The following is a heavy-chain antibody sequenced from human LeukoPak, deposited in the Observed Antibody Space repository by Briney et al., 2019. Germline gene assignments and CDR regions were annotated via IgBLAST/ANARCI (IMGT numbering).Heavy chain of an antibody. J-gene: IGHJ4*02. CDR2: ISGSGGST. Sequence: GGSLRLSCAASGFTFSNYAMNWVRQAPGKGLEWVSGISGSGGSTYYADSVKGRFTISRDNSKNTLYLQMRSLRAEDTAVYYCANSPGGITVANFDYWGQGTLVTVSS. CDR3: ANSPGGITVANFDY. V-gene: IGHV3-23*01. CDR1: GFTFSNYA. D-gene: IGHD6-19*01.